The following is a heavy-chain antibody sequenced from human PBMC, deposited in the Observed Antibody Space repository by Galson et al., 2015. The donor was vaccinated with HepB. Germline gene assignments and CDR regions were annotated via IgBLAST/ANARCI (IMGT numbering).Heavy chain of an antibody. CDR3: TRAGGAVPGIEDRRVSFKHRVSWIDP. J-gene: IGHJ5*02. Sequence: SVKVSCKASGYSFIDNDINWVRQATGQGLEWMGWMNPKSGDTGYAQKFQGRVTMTRNTSISTAFMELSSLKSDDTAVYYCTRAGGAVPGIEDRRVSFKHRVSWIDPWRQGTPVTVSS. CDR2: MNPKSGDT. V-gene: IGHV1-8*01. D-gene: IGHD1-26*01. CDR1: GYSFIDND.